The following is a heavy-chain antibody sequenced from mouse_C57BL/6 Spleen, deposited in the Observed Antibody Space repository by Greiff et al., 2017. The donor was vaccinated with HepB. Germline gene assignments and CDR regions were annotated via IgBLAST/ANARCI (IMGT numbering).Heavy chain of an antibody. V-gene: IGHV5-4*01. CDR1: GFTFSSYA. J-gene: IGHJ4*01. D-gene: IGHD2-3*01. CDR3: ARGGGYYVSYAMDY. Sequence: EVQLQESGGGLVKPGGSLKLSCAASGFTFSSYAMSWVRQTPEKRLEWVATISDGGSYTYYPDNVKGRFTISRDNAKNNLYLQMSHLKSEDTAMYYCARGGGYYVSYAMDYWGQGTSVTVSS. CDR2: ISDGGSYT.